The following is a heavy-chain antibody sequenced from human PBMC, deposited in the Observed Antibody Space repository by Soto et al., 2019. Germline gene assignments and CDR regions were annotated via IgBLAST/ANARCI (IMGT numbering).Heavy chain of an antibody. D-gene: IGHD3-10*01. CDR1: GYTFSRYA. Sequence: VASVKVSCKASGYTFSRYAMHWVRQAPGQGLEWMGWINAGNGNTKYSQKFHGRVTISRDTSASTLYMELNSLTSEDTAIYYCARVRSGLGWDFWGQGTLVTVSS. CDR3: ARVRSGLGWDF. J-gene: IGHJ4*02. CDR2: INAGNGNT. V-gene: IGHV1-3*01.